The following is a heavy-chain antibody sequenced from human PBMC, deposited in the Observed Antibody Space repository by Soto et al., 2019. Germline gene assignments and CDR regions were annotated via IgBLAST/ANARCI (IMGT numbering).Heavy chain of an antibody. CDR2: MNPNSGNT. Sequence: GAPVKVYCKAFGYTFTCYDINWVRKANRKGLEGLGWMNPNSGNTGYAQKFQGRVTMTRNTSISTAYMELSSLRSEDTAVYYCSRRGHSSSWYYYYYYGMDVWGHGTTVPVSS. CDR3: SRRGHSSSWYYYYYYGMDV. V-gene: IGHV1-8*01. J-gene: IGHJ6*02. D-gene: IGHD6-13*01. CDR1: GYTFTCYD.